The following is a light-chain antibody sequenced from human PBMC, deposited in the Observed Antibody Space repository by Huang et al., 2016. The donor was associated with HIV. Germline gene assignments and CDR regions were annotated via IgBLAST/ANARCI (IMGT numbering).Light chain of an antibody. CDR2: DAS. CDR1: QSVFSH. V-gene: IGKV3-11*01. CDR3: QQRSAWPRT. J-gene: IGKJ2*01. Sequence: LTQSPATLSFSPGESATLSCRTSQSVFSHLAWYQQRPGQAPRLLIYDASNRATGVSARFSGSGSGTDFALTIRSLEPDDFAVYYCQQRSAWPRTFGQGTRLEI.